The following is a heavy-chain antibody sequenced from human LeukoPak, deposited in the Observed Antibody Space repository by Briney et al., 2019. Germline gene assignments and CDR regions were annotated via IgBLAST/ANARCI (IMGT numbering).Heavy chain of an antibody. J-gene: IGHJ4*02. D-gene: IGHD3-22*01. CDR1: GLTFSTYG. V-gene: IGHV3-30*02. Sequence: GGSLRLSCVASGLTFSTYGIHWVRQAPGKGLEWVAFIRYDGSNKFYADSVKGRFTISRDNSKNTLYLQMNSLRTEDTAVYYCAKTHYDSSSFYGWGQGTLVTVSS. CDR2: IRYDGSNK. CDR3: AKTHYDSSSFYG.